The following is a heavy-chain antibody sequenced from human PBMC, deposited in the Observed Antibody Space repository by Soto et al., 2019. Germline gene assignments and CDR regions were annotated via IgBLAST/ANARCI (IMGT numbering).Heavy chain of an antibody. J-gene: IGHJ4*02. V-gene: IGHV3-11*06. CDR2: ISSSSSYT. Sequence: GGSLRLSCAASGFTFSDYYMSWIRQAPGKGLEWVSYISSSSSYTNYADSVKGRFTISRDNAKNSPYLQMNSLRAEDTAVYYCARYEQQLVYFDYWGQGTLVTVSS. CDR3: ARYEQQLVYFDY. CDR1: GFTFSDYY. D-gene: IGHD6-13*01.